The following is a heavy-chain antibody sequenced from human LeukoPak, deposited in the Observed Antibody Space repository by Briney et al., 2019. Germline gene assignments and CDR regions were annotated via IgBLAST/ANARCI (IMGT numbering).Heavy chain of an antibody. J-gene: IGHJ3*02. Sequence: SETLSLTCTVSGGSISSSSYYWGWIRQPPGKGLEWIGSIYYSGSTYYNPSLKSRVTISVDTSKNQLSLKLNSVTAADTAVYYCARHDAFAFDIWGQGTMVTVSS. CDR1: GGSISSSSYY. CDR2: IYYSGST. V-gene: IGHV4-39*07. CDR3: ARHDAFAFDI.